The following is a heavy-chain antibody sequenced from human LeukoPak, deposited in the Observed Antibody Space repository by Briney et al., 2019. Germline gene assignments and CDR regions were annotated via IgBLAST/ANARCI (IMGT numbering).Heavy chain of an antibody. V-gene: IGHV3-23*01. CDR1: GFTFSNYA. CDR2: MNPV. CDR3: AKDSLSQNGIFDALDI. D-gene: IGHD1-1*01. Sequence: GGSLRLSCTASGFTFSNYAMTWVRQAPGKGLEWVSSMNPVYYADSVKGRFTISRDDSKNTLFLQMNSLRAEDTAIYYCAKDSLSQNGIFDALDIWGQGTMVTVYS. J-gene: IGHJ3*02.